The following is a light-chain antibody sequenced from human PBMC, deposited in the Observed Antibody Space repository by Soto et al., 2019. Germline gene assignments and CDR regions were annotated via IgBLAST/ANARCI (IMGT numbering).Light chain of an antibody. CDR2: GAS. V-gene: IGKV3-15*01. J-gene: IGKJ1*01. CDR1: QSVSSN. Sequence: EIVMTQSPGTLSVSPGERATLSCRASQSVSSNLAWYQQKPGQAPRLLIYGASTRAPGLPARFSGSRSGTEFTLTISSLQSEDFAVYYCQQYNNWPRTFGQGTKVEIK. CDR3: QQYNNWPRT.